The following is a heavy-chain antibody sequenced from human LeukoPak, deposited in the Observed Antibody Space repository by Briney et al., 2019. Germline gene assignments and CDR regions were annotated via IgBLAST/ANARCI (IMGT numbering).Heavy chain of an antibody. J-gene: IGHJ4*02. V-gene: IGHV1-18*01. CDR1: GYTFTSYG. CDR2: ISAYNGNT. Sequence: ASVTVSCKASGYTFTSYGISWVRQAPGQGLEWMGWISAYNGNTNYAQKLQGRVTMTTDTSTSTAYMELRSLRSDDTAVYYCARDSPRLAVAGNIDYWGQGTLVTVSS. CDR3: ARDSPRLAVAGNIDY. D-gene: IGHD6-19*01.